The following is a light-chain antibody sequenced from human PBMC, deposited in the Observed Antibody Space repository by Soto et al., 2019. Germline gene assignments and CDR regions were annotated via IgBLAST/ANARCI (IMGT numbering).Light chain of an antibody. J-gene: IGLJ1*01. Sequence: QSALTHPASVSGSPGQSITISCTGTSSDVGSYNLVSWYQQHQGKAPKLMIYEGSKRPSGVSNRFSGSKTGNTATLTLSRLQAEDEADYYCCSYAGSSTYVFGTGTKVTVL. V-gene: IGLV2-23*01. CDR2: EGS. CDR1: SSDVGSYNL. CDR3: CSYAGSSTYV.